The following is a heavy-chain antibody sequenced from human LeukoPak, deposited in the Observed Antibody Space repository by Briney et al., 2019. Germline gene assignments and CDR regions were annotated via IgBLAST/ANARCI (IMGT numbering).Heavy chain of an antibody. V-gene: IGHV3-33*01. CDR3: ARVHMPYQQMFGWFDP. J-gene: IGHJ5*02. CDR1: GFTFSSYG. D-gene: IGHD3-10*02. Sequence: GRSLRLSCAASGFTFSSYGMHWVRQAPGKGLEWVAVIWYDGSNKYYADSVKGRFTISRDNPKNTLYLQMNSLRAEDTAVYYCARVHMPYQQMFGWFDPWGQGTLVTVSS. CDR2: IWYDGSNK.